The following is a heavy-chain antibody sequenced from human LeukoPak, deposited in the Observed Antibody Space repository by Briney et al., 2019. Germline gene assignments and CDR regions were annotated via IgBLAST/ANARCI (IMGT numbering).Heavy chain of an antibody. J-gene: IGHJ4*02. V-gene: IGHV3-30-3*01. CDR3: AREGSSGWYPNMPFDY. CDR2: ISYDGSNK. Sequence: PGGSLRLSCAASGFTFSSYAMHWVRQAPGKGLEWVAVISYDGSNKYYADSVKGRFTISRDNSKNTLYLQMNSLRAEDTAVYYCAREGSSGWYPNMPFDYWGQGTLVTVSS. CDR1: GFTFSSYA. D-gene: IGHD6-19*01.